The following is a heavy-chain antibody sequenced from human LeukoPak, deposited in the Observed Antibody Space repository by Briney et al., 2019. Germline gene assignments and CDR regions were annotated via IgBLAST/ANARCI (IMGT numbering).Heavy chain of an antibody. CDR1: GDSISSYY. V-gene: IGHV4-59*01. CDR2: TYYHGST. J-gene: IGHJ4*02. CDR3: ARHSGRTGSSY. D-gene: IGHD1-26*01. Sequence: SETLSLTCTVSGDSISSYYWSWIRQPPGKGLEWIGYTYYHGSTNYNPSLKGRVTISIDTSKSQFSLKLTSVTAADTAVYYCARHSGRTGSSYWGQGTLAIVSS.